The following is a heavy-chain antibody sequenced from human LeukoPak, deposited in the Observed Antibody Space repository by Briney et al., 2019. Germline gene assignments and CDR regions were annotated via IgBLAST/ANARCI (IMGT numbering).Heavy chain of an antibody. CDR3: ARLGYYDALTDILDDF. D-gene: IGHD3-9*01. J-gene: IGHJ4*02. CDR1: GFIVSSNY. Sequence: PGGSLRLSCAASGFIVSSNYMSWVRQAPGKGQEWVSIIYSGGSTYYADSVKGRFTISRDISKNTLHLQMNSLRAEDTAVYYCARLGYYDALTDILDDFWGQGTLVTVSS. V-gene: IGHV3-53*01. CDR2: IYSGGST.